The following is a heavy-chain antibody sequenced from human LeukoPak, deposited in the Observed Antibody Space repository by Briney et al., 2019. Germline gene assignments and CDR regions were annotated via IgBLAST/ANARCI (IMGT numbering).Heavy chain of an antibody. CDR2: INTDGSST. V-gene: IGHV3-74*01. D-gene: IGHD2/OR15-2a*01. CDR3: AREANMGGYFDL. Sequence: GGSLRLSCAASGFTFSSYWMHWVRQAPGKGLVWVSRINTDGSSTNYADSVKGRFTISRDNAKNTLYLQMSSLRADDTAVYYCAREANMGGYFDLWGRGTLVTVSS. J-gene: IGHJ2*01. CDR1: GFTFSSYW.